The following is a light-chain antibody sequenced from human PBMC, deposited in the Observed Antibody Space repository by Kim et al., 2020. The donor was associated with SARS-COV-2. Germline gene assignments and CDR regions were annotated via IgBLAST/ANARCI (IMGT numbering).Light chain of an antibody. V-gene: IGKV1-39*01. J-gene: IGKJ4*01. CDR1: QSISSY. Sequence: ASVGDRVTITCRASQSISSYLNWDQQKPGKAPKLLIYAASSLQSGVPSRFSGSGSGTDFTLTISSLQPEDFATYYCQQSYSTLPTFGGGTKVDIK. CDR2: AAS. CDR3: QQSYSTLPT.